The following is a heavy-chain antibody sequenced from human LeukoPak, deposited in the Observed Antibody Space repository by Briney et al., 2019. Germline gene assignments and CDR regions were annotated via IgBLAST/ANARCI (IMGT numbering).Heavy chain of an antibody. CDR1: GGSISSYY. CDR2: IYYSGST. Sequence: SDTLSLTCTFAGGSISSYYWSWIRQSPGRGLEWIGDIYYSGSTNYYPSLKSRVTISVDTSKNQFSLKLYSVTAADTAVYYCTRVSVHGYSDYWGQGTLVTVSS. CDR3: TRVSVHGYSDY. D-gene: IGHD3-16*02. V-gene: IGHV4-59*07. J-gene: IGHJ4*02.